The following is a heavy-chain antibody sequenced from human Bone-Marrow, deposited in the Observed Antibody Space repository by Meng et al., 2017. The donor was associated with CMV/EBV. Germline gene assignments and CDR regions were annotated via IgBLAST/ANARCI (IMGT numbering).Heavy chain of an antibody. CDR3: AKGGQDSSSWYGSAGPPFCDY. D-gene: IGHD6-13*01. CDR2: IRYDGSNK. CDR1: GFTFSSYG. V-gene: IGHV3-30*02. J-gene: IGHJ4*02. Sequence: GGSLRLSCAASGFTFSSYGMHWVRQAPGKGLEWVAFIRYDGSNKYYADSVKGRFTISRDNSKNTLYLQMNSLRAEDTAVYYCAKGGQDSSSWYGSAGPPFCDYWGQGTLVTVSS.